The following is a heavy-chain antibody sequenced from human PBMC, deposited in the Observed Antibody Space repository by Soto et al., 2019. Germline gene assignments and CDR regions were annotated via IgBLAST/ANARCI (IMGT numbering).Heavy chain of an antibody. Sequence: GGSLRLSCAASGFTFSSYAISWVRQAPGKGLEWVSAISGSGGSTYYADSVKGRFTISRDNSKNTLYLQMNSLRAEDTAVYFCAKEIAARRGPKAFDIWGQGTMVTVSS. D-gene: IGHD6-6*01. CDR1: GFTFSSYA. CDR3: AKEIAARRGPKAFDI. V-gene: IGHV3-23*01. J-gene: IGHJ3*02. CDR2: ISGSGGST.